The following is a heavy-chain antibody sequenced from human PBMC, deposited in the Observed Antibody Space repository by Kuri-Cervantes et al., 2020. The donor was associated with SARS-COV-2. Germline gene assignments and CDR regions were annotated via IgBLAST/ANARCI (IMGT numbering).Heavy chain of an antibody. J-gene: IGHJ5*02. CDR1: GESASGYF. V-gene: IGHV4-34*01. Sequence: SQTLSLTCAMYGESASGYFWSWFRQPPGKGLEWIGEVSQSGSTNYNPSLKSPVTMTLNTSTKHSSLNLSYVTAADTAVYYCASFSTRGDPWGQGTLVTVSS. CDR2: VSQSGST. D-gene: IGHD2/OR15-2a*01. CDR3: ASFSTRGDP.